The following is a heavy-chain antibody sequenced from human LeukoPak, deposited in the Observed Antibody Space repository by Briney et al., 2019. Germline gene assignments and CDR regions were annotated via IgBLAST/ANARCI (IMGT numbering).Heavy chain of an antibody. Sequence: SETLSLTCTVSGGSISSYYWTWIRQPAGNGLEWIGRIETSGNTKYNPSLKSRVSMSVETSKNQFSLKLRFVTAADTAVYYCARIVPISVTTYGTNWFDPWGQGTLVTVSS. V-gene: IGHV4-4*07. J-gene: IGHJ5*02. CDR3: ARIVPISVTTYGTNWFDP. CDR2: IETSGNT. CDR1: GGSISSYY. D-gene: IGHD3-3*01.